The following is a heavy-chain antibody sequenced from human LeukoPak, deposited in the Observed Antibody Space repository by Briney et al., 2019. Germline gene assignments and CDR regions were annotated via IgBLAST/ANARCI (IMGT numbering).Heavy chain of an antibody. Sequence: GGSLRLSCAASGFTFSSYGMHWVRQAPGKGLEWVAVISYDGSNKYYADSVKGRFTISRDNSKNTLYLQMNSLRAEDTAVYYCAKGLWYYYDSSGYVDYWGQGTLVTVSS. CDR3: AKGLWYYYDSSGYVDY. CDR2: ISYDGSNK. V-gene: IGHV3-30*18. CDR1: GFTFSSYG. D-gene: IGHD3-22*01. J-gene: IGHJ4*02.